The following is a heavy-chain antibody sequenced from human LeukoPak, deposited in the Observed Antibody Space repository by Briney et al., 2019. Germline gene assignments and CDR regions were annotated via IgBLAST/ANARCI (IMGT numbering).Heavy chain of an antibody. CDR1: GYTLTVYY. Sequence: ASVKVSCKASGYTLTVYYIHWVRQAPGQGLEWMGRINPNRGDTNFAQKFQGRVTMTRDTSISTAYMDLSGLRPDDTAVYYCARGNADWGAFDIWGQGTMVTVSS. CDR3: ARGNADWGAFDI. CDR2: INPNRGDT. J-gene: IGHJ3*02. V-gene: IGHV1-2*06. D-gene: IGHD3-16*01.